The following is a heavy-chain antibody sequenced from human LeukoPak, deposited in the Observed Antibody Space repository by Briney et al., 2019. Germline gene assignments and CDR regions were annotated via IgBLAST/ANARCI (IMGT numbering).Heavy chain of an antibody. V-gene: IGHV3-30*18. J-gene: IGHJ4*02. D-gene: IGHD3-22*01. CDR2: ISYDGSNK. CDR1: GFAVRSYG. CDR3: AKDDSWAGDRYFDY. Sequence: PGSSLRLSCEDSGFAVRSYGMHWVRQAPGKGMEWVAVISYDGSNKYYADSVKGRFTISRDNSKNTLYLQMNSLRAEDTAVYYCAKDDSWAGDRYFDYWGQGTLVTVSS.